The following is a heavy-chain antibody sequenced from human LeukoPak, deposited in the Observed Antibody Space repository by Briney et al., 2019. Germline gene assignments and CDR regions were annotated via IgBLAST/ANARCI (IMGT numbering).Heavy chain of an antibody. CDR3: AKAPTSYDSGGG. CDR1: GFTFSSYA. CDR2: ISYDGSNK. V-gene: IGHV3-30-3*01. Sequence: GGSLRLSCAASGFTFSSYALLWVRQAPGKGLEWVAVISYDGSNKYYADSVKGRFTISRDNAKNSLYLQMNSLRAEDTALYYCAKAPTSYDSGGGWGQGTLVTVSS. J-gene: IGHJ4*02. D-gene: IGHD3-22*01.